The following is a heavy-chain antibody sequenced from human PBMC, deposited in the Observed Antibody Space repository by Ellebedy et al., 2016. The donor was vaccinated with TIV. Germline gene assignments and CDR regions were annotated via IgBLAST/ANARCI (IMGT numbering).Heavy chain of an antibody. V-gene: IGHV3-30-3*01. CDR2: ISYDGSNK. J-gene: IGHJ1*01. D-gene: IGHD1-26*01. CDR1: GFTFSSYA. CDR3: AREWEQH. Sequence: GGSLRLXXAASGFTFSSYAMHWVRQAPGKGLEWVAVISYDGSNKYYADSVKGRFTISRDNSKNTLYLQMNSLRAEDTAVYYCAREWEQHWGQGTLVTVSS.